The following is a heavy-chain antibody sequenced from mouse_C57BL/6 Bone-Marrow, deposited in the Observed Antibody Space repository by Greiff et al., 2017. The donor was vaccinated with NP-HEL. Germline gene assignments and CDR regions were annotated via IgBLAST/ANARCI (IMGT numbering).Heavy chain of an antibody. J-gene: IGHJ4*01. D-gene: IGHD1-1*01. CDR3: ARGGNYYGSA. CDR1: GYTFTSYG. CDR2: IYPRSGNT. V-gene: IGHV1-81*01. Sequence: LVESGAELARPGASVKLSCKASGYTFTSYGISWVKQRTGQGLEWIGEIYPRSGNTYYNEKFKGKATLTADKSSSTAYMELRSLTSEDSAVYFCARGGNYYGSAWGQGTSVTVSS.